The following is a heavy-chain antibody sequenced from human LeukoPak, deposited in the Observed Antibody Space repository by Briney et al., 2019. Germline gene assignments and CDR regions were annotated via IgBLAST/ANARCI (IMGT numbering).Heavy chain of an antibody. CDR1: GYTFTIYY. CDR3: ARNSHGYSSGWLQFNFDY. V-gene: IGHV1-46*01. Sequence: ASVKVSCKASGYTFTIYYMHWVRQAPGQGLEWMGIINPSGGSRSYAQKFQGRVTMTTDTSTSTAYMELRSLRSDDTAVYYCARNSHGYSSGWLQFNFDYWGQGTLVTVSS. D-gene: IGHD6-19*01. J-gene: IGHJ4*02. CDR2: INPSGGSR.